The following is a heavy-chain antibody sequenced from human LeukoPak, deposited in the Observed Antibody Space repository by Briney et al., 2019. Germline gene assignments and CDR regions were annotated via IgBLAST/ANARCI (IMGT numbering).Heavy chain of an antibody. D-gene: IGHD3-10*01. J-gene: IGHJ4*02. Sequence: GGSLRLSCAASGFTFSSYAMSWVRQAPGKGLEWVSAISGSGGSTYYADSVKGRFTISRDNSKNTLYLQMNSLRAEDTAVYYCAKTNYYGSGSSKYYFDYWGQGTLVTVSS. CDR3: AKTNYYGSGSSKYYFDY. V-gene: IGHV3-23*01. CDR2: ISGSGGST. CDR1: GFTFSSYA.